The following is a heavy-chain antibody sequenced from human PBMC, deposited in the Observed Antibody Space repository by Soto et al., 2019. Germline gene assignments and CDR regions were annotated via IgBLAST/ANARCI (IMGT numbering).Heavy chain of an antibody. Sequence: EVQLVESGGGLVQPGRSLRLSCAASGFTFDDYAMHWVRQAPGKGLEWVSGISWNSGSIGYADSVKGRFTISRDNAKNSLYLQMNSLRAEDTALYYCAKDIHQGYSSGWYSGSYYYYGMDVWCQGTTVTVSS. CDR1: GFTFDDYA. V-gene: IGHV3-9*01. CDR3: AKDIHQGYSSGWYSGSYYYYGMDV. CDR2: ISWNSGSI. J-gene: IGHJ6*02. D-gene: IGHD6-19*01.